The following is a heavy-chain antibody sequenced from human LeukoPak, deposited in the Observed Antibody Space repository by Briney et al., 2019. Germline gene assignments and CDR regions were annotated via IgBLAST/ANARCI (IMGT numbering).Heavy chain of an antibody. CDR3: ARDPPYDILTAGAYFDY. CDR2: ISAYNGNT. D-gene: IGHD3-9*01. CDR1: GYTFTSYG. Sequence: ASVTVSCKASGYTFTSYGISWVRQAPGQGLEWMGWISAYNGNTNYAQKLQGRVTMTTDTSTSTAYMELRSLRSDDTAVYYCARDPPYDILTAGAYFDYWGQGTLVTVSS. J-gene: IGHJ4*02. V-gene: IGHV1-18*01.